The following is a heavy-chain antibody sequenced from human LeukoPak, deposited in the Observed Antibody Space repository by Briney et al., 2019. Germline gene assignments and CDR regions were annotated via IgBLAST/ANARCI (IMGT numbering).Heavy chain of an antibody. CDR1: GGSISSYY. D-gene: IGHD4-11*01. CDR3: ARIEDSNVRFDY. V-gene: IGHV4-59*01. J-gene: IGHJ4*02. CDR2: IFYSGST. Sequence: SETLSLTCTVSGGSISSYYWSWIRQPPGKGLEWIGYIFYSGSTNYNPSLKSRVTISVDTSKNQFSLKLSSVTAADTAVYYCARIEDSNVRFDYWGQGTLVTVSS.